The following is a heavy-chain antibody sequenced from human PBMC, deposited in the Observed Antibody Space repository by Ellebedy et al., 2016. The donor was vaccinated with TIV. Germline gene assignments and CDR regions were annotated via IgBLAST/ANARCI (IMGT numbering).Heavy chain of an antibody. CDR3: ATSRARVY. J-gene: IGHJ4*02. Sequence: GESLKISCAASGFTFSDYAMSWVRQAPGKGLEWVSAISGGSENTFYAASVKGRFTISRDNSNNTLYLQLNSLRAEDTALFYCATSRARVYWGQGTLVTVSS. V-gene: IGHV3-23*01. CDR1: GFTFSDYA. CDR2: ISGGSENT.